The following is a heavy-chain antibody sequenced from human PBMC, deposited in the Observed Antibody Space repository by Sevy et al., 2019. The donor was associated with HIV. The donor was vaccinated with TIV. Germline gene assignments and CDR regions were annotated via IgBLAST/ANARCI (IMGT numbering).Heavy chain of an antibody. J-gene: IGHJ4*02. CDR1: GFTFSSYG. CDR2: IWYDGTNK. D-gene: IGHD3-10*01. CDR3: ASGAYYYASRTQNFDY. Sequence: GGSLRLSCAASGFTFSSYGMHWVRQAPGKGLEWVALIWYDGTNKYYADSVKGRFTISRDNSKNTLDLQMNSLRAKDTAGYYCASGAYYYASRTQNFDYWGQGTLVTVSS. V-gene: IGHV3-33*01.